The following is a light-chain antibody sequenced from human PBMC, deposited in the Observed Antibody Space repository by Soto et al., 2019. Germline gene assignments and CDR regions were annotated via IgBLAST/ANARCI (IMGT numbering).Light chain of an antibody. CDR3: QQYGSSYT. CDR1: QSISSSY. CDR2: GAS. Sequence: EIVLTQSPGTLSLSPGERATLSCRASQSISSSYLAWYQQKPGQAPRLLIYGASSRATGIPDRFSGGGSGTAFTLTISRLAPEDFAVYYCQQYGSSYTFGQGTKLQIK. V-gene: IGKV3-20*01. J-gene: IGKJ2*01.